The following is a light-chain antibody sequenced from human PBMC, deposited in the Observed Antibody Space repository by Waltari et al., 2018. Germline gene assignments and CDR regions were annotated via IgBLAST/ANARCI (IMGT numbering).Light chain of an antibody. J-gene: IGKJ4*01. V-gene: IGKV3-20*01. CDR3: QQYATSPRLT. CDR1: QSVTASS. Sequence: EIVLTQSPGTLSLSPGERATLSCRASQSVTASSLAWYRQKPGQAPRLLIYGASSRATGIPDRFSGSGSGTDFTLTISRLEPEDFAVYYCQQYATSPRLTFGGGTKVEIK. CDR2: GAS.